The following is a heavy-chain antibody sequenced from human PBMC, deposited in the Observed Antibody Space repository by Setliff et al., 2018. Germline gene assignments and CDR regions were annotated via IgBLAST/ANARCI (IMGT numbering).Heavy chain of an antibody. CDR2: ISSYTGNT. CDR1: GYTFNHYA. J-gene: IGHJ4*02. V-gene: IGHV1-18*04. CDR3: SRLVRYCTRTTCQRASGGEF. D-gene: IGHD2-2*01. Sequence: ASVKVSCKTSGYTFNHYAINWVRQAPGQGLEWMGWISSYTGNTYYAQKFQGRITLTTDTSTATTYMELRSLESDDTAVYYCSRLVRYCTRTTCQRASGGEFWGQGTLVTVSS.